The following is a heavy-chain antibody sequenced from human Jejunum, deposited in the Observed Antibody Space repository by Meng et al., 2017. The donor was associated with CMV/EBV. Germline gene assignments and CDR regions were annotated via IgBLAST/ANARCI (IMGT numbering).Heavy chain of an antibody. CDR2: IYRGDDK. D-gene: IGHD1-26*01. J-gene: IGHJ4*02. V-gene: IGHV2-5*02. CDR3: AHFVGGYYPSRPDY. Sequence: QITLKESGPTLVKPTQTLMLTCSFSGFSPSTSGEGVGWIRQPPGKALEWLALIYRGDDKRYSPSLNSRLTIAKDTSKNEVVLTLTNMGPIDTGTYYCAHFVGGYYPSRPDYWGQGTLVTVSS. CDR1: GFSPSTSGEG.